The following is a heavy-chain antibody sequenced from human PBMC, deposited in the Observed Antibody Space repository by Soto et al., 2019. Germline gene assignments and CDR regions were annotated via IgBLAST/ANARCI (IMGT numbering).Heavy chain of an antibody. CDR3: ARVYSAENWFDP. CDR2: IGSSSSYI. Sequence: EVQLVESGGGLVKPGGSLRLSCAASGFSFSIYTMNWVRQAPGKGLEWVSSIGSSSSYIYYADSVKGRFTISRDNAKNSLYLQMNSLRVEDTALYYCARVYSAENWFDPWGQGTLVTVSS. V-gene: IGHV3-21*01. D-gene: IGHD2-21*01. J-gene: IGHJ5*02. CDR1: GFSFSIYT.